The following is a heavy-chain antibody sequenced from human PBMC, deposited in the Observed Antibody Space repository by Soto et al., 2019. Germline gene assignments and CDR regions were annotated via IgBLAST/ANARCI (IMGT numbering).Heavy chain of an antibody. V-gene: IGHV3-21*01. D-gene: IGHD7-27*01. CDR1: GFALSAYS. J-gene: IGHJ4*02. CDR2: INHSGSEI. CDR3: ARDRLTGDPREAFDC. Sequence: EVQLVESGGGLVKPGGSLRVSCAASGFALSAYSLSWVRQAPGEGLEWVASINHSGSEIYYADSVEGRFVISRDNAQNSVDLQMLSLRVEDTPVYYCARDRLTGDPREAFDCWGQGTLVTVSS.